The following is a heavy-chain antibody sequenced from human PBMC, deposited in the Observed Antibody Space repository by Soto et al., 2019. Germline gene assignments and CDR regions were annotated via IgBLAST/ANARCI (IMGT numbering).Heavy chain of an antibody. CDR1: GFTFSSYA. V-gene: IGHV3-30-3*01. Sequence: QVQLVESGGGVVQPGRSLRLSCAASGFTFSSYAMHWVRQAPGKGLEWVAVISYDGSNKYYADSVKGGFTISRDNSKNTLYLKINTLRAEDTAVYYWAREESPHGMAVWGKGTRVTVPS. CDR3: AREESPHGMAV. CDR2: ISYDGSNK. J-gene: IGHJ6*04.